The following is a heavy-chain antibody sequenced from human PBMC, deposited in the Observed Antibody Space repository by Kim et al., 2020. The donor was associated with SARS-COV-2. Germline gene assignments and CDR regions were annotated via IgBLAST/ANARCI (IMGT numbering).Heavy chain of an antibody. V-gene: IGHV1-69*04. CDR3: ARGTSVNTGWFDP. CDR2: IIPIPGIT. D-gene: IGHD4-17*01. CDR1: GGTFSTYS. Sequence: SVKVSCKASGGTFSTYSINWVRQAPGQGVEWMGRIIPIPGITNYAQKFQGRVTLTVDTSTSTAYMEVTSLRSEDTAVYYCARGTSVNTGWFDPWGQGTL. J-gene: IGHJ5*02.